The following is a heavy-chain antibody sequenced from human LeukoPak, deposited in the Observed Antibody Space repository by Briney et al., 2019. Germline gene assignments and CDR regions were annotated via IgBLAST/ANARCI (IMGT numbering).Heavy chain of an antibody. J-gene: IGHJ6*03. V-gene: IGHV4-39*02. Sequence: SETLSLTCTVSGGSISSTSNYWGWIRQPPGKGLEWIGSIYYSGSTYYNPSLKSRVTTSVDTSKSQFSLRLSSVTAADTAVYYCARDGTRVPAYLRSDWYYYYYMDVWGKGTTVTVSS. D-gene: IGHD2-2*01. CDR3: ARDGTRVPAYLRSDWYYYYYMDV. CDR1: GGSISSTSNY. CDR2: IYYSGST.